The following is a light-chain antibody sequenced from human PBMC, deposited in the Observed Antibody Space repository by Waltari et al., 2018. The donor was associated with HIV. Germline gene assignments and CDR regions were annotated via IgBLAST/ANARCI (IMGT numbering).Light chain of an antibody. CDR3: SSYTSSDTVV. Sequence: QSALTQPASVSASPGQSISISSTGTSTDVGGYTALSWYHQHPAHAPKLVILEVSNRPSGVSNRFSGSKSGNRASLAISGLQAEDEAYYYCSSYTSSDTVVFGGGTKVTVL. J-gene: IGLJ2*01. CDR2: EVS. CDR1: STDVGGYTA. V-gene: IGLV2-14*01.